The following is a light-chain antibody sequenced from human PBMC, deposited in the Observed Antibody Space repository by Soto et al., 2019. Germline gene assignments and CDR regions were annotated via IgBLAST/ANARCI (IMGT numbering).Light chain of an antibody. CDR1: SSDVGVYNY. Sequence: QSVLTQPASVSGSPGQSITISCTGTSSDVGVYNYVSWYQQHPGKAPKLMIYEVSNRPSGVSNRFSGSKSGNTASLTISGPQAEDEADYYCSSYTSSSTSYVFGTGTKVTVL. V-gene: IGLV2-14*01. CDR2: EVS. J-gene: IGLJ1*01. CDR3: SSYTSSSTSYV.